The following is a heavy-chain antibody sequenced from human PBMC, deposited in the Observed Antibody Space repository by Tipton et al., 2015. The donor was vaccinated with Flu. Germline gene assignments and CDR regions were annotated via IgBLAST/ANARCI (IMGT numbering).Heavy chain of an antibody. CDR2: IHYSGKT. V-gene: IGHV4-39*07. D-gene: IGHD3/OR15-3a*01. J-gene: IGHJ6*02. CDR1: GGSIRSTSDY. Sequence: TLFLTCTVSGGSIRSTSDYWGWVRQTPGKGLEWIGNIHYSGKTYYNMPLKSRVTISVDTSNNQFSLKLTSVTAADTGLYYCARDRIVNGFWTGYERYGMDVWGQGTTVTVSS. CDR3: ARDRIVNGFWTGYERYGMDV.